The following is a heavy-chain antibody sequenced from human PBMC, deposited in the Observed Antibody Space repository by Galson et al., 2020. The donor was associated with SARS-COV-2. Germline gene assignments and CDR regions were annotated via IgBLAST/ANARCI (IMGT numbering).Heavy chain of an antibody. J-gene: IGHJ6*01. D-gene: IGHD6-19*01. CDR1: GDSVSSNSAA. Sequence: SQTLPPTCAISGDSVSSNSAAWNWIRQSPSRGLEWLGRTYYRSKWYNDYAVSVKSRITINPDTSKNQFPLQLNSVTPEDTALYYCARESGIAVAGTLYYDCYGMDVWGQGTTVTVSS. CDR2: TYYRSKWYN. V-gene: IGHV6-1*01. CDR3: ARESGIAVAGTLYYDCYGMDV.